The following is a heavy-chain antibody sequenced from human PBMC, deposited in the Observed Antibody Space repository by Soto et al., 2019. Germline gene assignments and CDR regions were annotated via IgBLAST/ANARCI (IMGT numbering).Heavy chain of an antibody. CDR1: GYTLTSYY. CDR2: INPSGGIT. CDR3: ARGISNTRYYYYGMDV. V-gene: IGHV1-46*01. D-gene: IGHD2-2*01. Sequence: GASVKVSCKASGYTLTSYYLHWVRQAPGQGPEWMGIINPSGGITNDAQKFQDRVTMTSDTSTSTVYMELSSLRSEDTAVYYCARGISNTRYYYYGMDVWGQGTTVTVSS. J-gene: IGHJ6*02.